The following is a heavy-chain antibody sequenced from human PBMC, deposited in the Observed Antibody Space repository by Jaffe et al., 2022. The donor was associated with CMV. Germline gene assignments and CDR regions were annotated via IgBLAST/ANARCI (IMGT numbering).Heavy chain of an antibody. CDR2: ITSAGDT. CDR1: GFTISNYD. J-gene: IGHJ6*02. Sequence: EVQLVESGGGLVQPGGSLRLSCAASGFTISNYDMHWVRQGSGKGLEWVSVITSAGDTYSSGSVKGRFTISRDSAKNSLYLQMNSLRAGDTAVYYCARALDLYGSGSYTERSPADRYYYEMDDWGQGTTVTVSS. CDR3: ARALDLYGSGSYTERSPADRYYYEMDD. V-gene: IGHV3-13*01. D-gene: IGHD3-10*01.